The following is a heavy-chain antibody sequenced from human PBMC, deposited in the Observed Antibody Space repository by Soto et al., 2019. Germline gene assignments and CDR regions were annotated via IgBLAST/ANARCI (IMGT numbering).Heavy chain of an antibody. V-gene: IGHV4-34*01. Sequence: QVQLQQWGAGLLKPSETLSLTCAVYGGSFSGYYWSWIRQPPGKGLEWSGEINHSGSTNYNPSLKSRVTISVDTSKNQFSLKLSSVTAADTAVYYCASALELRSNFDYWGQGTLVTVSS. CDR1: GGSFSGYY. CDR2: INHSGST. J-gene: IGHJ4*02. D-gene: IGHD1-7*01. CDR3: ASALELRSNFDY.